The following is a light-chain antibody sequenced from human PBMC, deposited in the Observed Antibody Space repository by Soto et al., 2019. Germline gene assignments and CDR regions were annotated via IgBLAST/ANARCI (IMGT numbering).Light chain of an antibody. V-gene: IGKV1-39*01. CDR2: ASS. CDR1: QSINNY. Sequence: DIQMTQSPSSLSASVGDRVTITCRASQSINNYLNWYQQKPGKAPKFLIYASSSLQSGVPSRFSGSGSGTDFTLNISSLQPEDFATYYCQQSYSTPTITVGQGTRLEIK. J-gene: IGKJ5*01. CDR3: QQSYSTPTIT.